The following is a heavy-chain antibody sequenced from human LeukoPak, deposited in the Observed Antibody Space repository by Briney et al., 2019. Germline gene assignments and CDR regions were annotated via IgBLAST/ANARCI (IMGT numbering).Heavy chain of an antibody. D-gene: IGHD1-26*01. CDR1: GFSFNSDW. CDR3: AKDRTVGASYWYFDL. Sequence: GGSLRLSCAASGFSFNSDWMDWVRQAPGKGLEWVANIKHDESEKNYLDPVKGRFTISRDNAQNSLYLQMNGLRAEDTAIYYCAKDRTVGASYWYFDLWGRGTLVTVSS. J-gene: IGHJ2*01. V-gene: IGHV3-7*03. CDR2: IKHDESEK.